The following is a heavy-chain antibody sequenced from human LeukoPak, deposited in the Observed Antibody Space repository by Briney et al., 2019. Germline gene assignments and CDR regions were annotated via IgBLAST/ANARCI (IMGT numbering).Heavy chain of an antibody. J-gene: IGHJ4*02. Sequence: ASVKVSCKASGYTFTCYYMHWVRQAPGQGLEWMGWINPNSGGTNYAQKFQGRVTMTRDTSISTAYMELSRLRSDDTAVYYCARVVSSSWYTDYWGQGTLVTVSS. CDR3: ARVVSSSWYTDY. D-gene: IGHD6-13*01. CDR2: INPNSGGT. V-gene: IGHV1-2*02. CDR1: GYTFTCYY.